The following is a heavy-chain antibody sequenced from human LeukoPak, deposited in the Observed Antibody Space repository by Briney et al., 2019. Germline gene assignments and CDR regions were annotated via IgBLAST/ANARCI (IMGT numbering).Heavy chain of an antibody. Sequence: ASVEVSCKASGYTFTGYYMHWVRQAPGQGLEWMGWINPNSGGTNYAQRFQGRVTMTRDTSISTAYMELSRLRSDDTAVYYCASSPSRDGYNLVGWGQGTLVTVSS. J-gene: IGHJ4*02. V-gene: IGHV1-2*02. CDR3: ASSPSRDGYNLVG. CDR1: GYTFTGYY. CDR2: INPNSGGT. D-gene: IGHD5-24*01.